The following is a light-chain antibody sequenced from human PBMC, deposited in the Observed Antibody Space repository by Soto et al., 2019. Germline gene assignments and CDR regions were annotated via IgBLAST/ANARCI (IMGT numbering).Light chain of an antibody. J-gene: IGKJ1*01. CDR1: QSLLHSNGYNY. CDR3: MQGTHWPWT. CDR2: QVS. V-gene: IGKV2-30*02. Sequence: DIVMTQSPLSLPGTPGEPASISCRSSQSLLHSNGYNYLNWFQQRPGQSPRRLIYQVSKRDSGVPDRFSGSGSGTDFTLKIRRVESEDVGIYYCMQGTHWPWTFGQGTKVDIK.